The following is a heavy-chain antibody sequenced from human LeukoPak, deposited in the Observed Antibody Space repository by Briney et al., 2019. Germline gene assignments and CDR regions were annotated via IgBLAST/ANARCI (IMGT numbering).Heavy chain of an antibody. D-gene: IGHD1-26*01. J-gene: IGHJ4*02. CDR3: ARHGGSYLYDC. V-gene: IGHV4-59*08. Sequence: SETLSLTCTVSGGSISSYYWSWIRQPPGRGLEWIGYIYYSGSTNYNPSLKSRVTISVDTSKNQFSLKLSSVTAADTAVYYCARHGGSYLYDCWGQGTLVTVSS. CDR1: GGSISSYY. CDR2: IYYSGST.